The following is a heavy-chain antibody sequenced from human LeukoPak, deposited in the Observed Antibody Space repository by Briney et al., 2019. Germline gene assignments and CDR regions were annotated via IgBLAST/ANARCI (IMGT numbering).Heavy chain of an antibody. J-gene: IGHJ4*02. CDR3: ARDTDFDFWSDYTYFDC. D-gene: IGHD3-3*01. Sequence: SQTLSLTCTVSGGSISSGRNFWSWIRQPAGKGLEWIGRISSSGRTNYSPSLKSRVTISADTSKNQFSLKLSSVTATDTAVYFCARDTDFDFWSDYTYFDCWGQGILVTVSS. CDR2: ISSSGRT. CDR1: GGSISSGRNF. V-gene: IGHV4-61*02.